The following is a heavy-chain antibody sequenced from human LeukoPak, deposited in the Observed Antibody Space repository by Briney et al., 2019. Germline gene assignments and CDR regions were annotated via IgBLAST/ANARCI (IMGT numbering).Heavy chain of an antibody. Sequence: ASVEVSCKASGYTSTSYDINWVRQATGQGLEWMGWMNPNSGNTGYAQKFQGRVTMTRNTSISTAYMELSSLRSEDTAVYYCARGLYYDSSGYYYDAFDIWGQGTMVTVSS. CDR2: MNPNSGNT. CDR3: ARGLYYDSSGYYYDAFDI. D-gene: IGHD3-22*01. V-gene: IGHV1-8*01. CDR1: GYTSTSYD. J-gene: IGHJ3*02.